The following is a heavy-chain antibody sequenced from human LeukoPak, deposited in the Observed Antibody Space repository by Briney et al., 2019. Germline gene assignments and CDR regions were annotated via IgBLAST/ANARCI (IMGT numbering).Heavy chain of an antibody. D-gene: IGHD3-10*01. CDR3: ARHPSYGSGSYYFDY. Sequence: SETLSLTCNVSGASMSNYYWVWIRQPPGKGLEWIGSIYHSGTTYSGSTYYNPSLKSRVTISLDTSKNQFSLKVGSMTAADTAVYYCARHPSYGSGSYYFDYWGQGTLVTVSS. J-gene: IGHJ4*02. CDR2: IYHSGTTYSGST. V-gene: IGHV4-39*07. CDR1: GASMSNYY.